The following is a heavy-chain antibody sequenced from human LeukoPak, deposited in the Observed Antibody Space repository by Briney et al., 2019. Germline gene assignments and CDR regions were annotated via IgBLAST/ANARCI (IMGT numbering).Heavy chain of an antibody. J-gene: IGHJ5*02. CDR1: GGSISSGGNY. Sequence: SQTLSLTCTVSGGSISSGGNYWSWIRQHPGKGLEWIGYIYYSGSTYYNPSLKSRVTISVDTSKNQFSLKLSSVTAADTAVYYCATHTGAAVYCSSTSCAGGGFDPWGQGTLVTVSS. CDR2: IYYSGST. CDR3: ATHTGAAVYCSSTSCAGGGFDP. V-gene: IGHV4-31*03. D-gene: IGHD2-2*01.